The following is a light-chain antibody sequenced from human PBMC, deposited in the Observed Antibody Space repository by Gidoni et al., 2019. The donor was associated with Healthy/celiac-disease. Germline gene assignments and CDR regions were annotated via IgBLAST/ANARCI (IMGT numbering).Light chain of an antibody. CDR3: QPYNNWPHT. CDR1: QSVSSN. Sequence: EIVMTQSPANLSVSPGERATLSCRASQSVSSNLAWYQQKPGQAPRLLIYGASTRATGIPDRFSGSGSGTEFTLTISCLQSEFFAVYYCQPYNNWPHTFGQGTKLEIK. CDR2: GAS. V-gene: IGKV3-15*01. J-gene: IGKJ2*01.